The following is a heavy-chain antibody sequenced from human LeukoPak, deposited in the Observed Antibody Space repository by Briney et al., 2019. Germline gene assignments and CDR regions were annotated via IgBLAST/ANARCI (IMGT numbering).Heavy chain of an antibody. D-gene: IGHD6-13*01. Sequence: GGSLRLSCAASGFTFSSYAMHWVRQAPGKGLEGVAVISYDGSNKYYADSVKGRFTISRDNSKNTLYLQMNSLRAEDTAVYYCARDSFEARYSSLDYWGQGTLVTVSS. CDR3: ARDSFEARYSSLDY. V-gene: IGHV3-30-3*01. J-gene: IGHJ4*02. CDR2: ISYDGSNK. CDR1: GFTFSSYA.